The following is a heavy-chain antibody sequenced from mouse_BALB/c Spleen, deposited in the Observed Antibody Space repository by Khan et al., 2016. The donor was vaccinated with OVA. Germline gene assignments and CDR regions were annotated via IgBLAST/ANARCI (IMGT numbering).Heavy chain of an antibody. CDR3: VQSFYANYVEDY. D-gene: IGHD2-10*01. Sequence: VQLQQSGAELVRPGALVKLSCKASGFNIKDYYMHWVKQRPEQGLEWIGWIDPENGNTIYDPKFQGKASITADPSSNTAYLQLSSLTSEDTAVFYCVQSFYANYVEDYWGQGTSVTVSS. J-gene: IGHJ4*01. CDR2: IDPENGNT. V-gene: IGHV14-1*02. CDR1: GFNIKDYY.